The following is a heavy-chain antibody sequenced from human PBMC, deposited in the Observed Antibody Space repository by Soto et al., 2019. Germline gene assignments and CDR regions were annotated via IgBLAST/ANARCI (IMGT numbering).Heavy chain of an antibody. CDR2: IRSKANNYAT. V-gene: IGHV3-73*02. CDR1: GFTFSGSA. Sequence: EVQLVESGGGLVQPGGSLKLSCAASGFTFSGSAVLWVRQASGKGLEWVGRIRSKANNYATAYAASVQGRFTIFRDDLKNTAYPQMNSLKTEDTAVYYCTNPQVYYGMDVWGQGTTVTVSS. CDR3: TNPQVYYGMDV. J-gene: IGHJ6*02.